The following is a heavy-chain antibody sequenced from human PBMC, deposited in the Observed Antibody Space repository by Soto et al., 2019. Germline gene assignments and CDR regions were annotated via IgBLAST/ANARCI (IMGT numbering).Heavy chain of an antibody. D-gene: IGHD3-22*01. J-gene: IGHJ4*02. V-gene: IGHV4-4*02. CDR2: IYRSGST. CDR1: GGSISSSNW. Sequence: SETLSLTCAVSGGSISSSNWWSWVRQPPGKGLEWIGEIYRSGSTNYNPSLKSRVTISVDKSKNQFSLKLSSVTAADTAVYYCARESGGYYDSSGANAHFDYWGQGTLVTVSS. CDR3: ARESGGYYDSSGANAHFDY.